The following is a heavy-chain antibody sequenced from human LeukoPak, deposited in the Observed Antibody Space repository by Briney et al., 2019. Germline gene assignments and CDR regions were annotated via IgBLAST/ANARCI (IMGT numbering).Heavy chain of an antibody. CDR2: IWNDGSSQ. CDR1: KFTFSHYG. V-gene: IGHV3-33*06. J-gene: IGHJ4*02. Sequence: GASLRLSCAASKFTFSHYGMQWVREAPDKRLEWVAVIWNDGSSQYYEDSVKGRFTASRDNYQKTLYLQMNSLRPEDTAVYYCAKDAERGFDYSNSLEKWGQGTLVTVSS. D-gene: IGHD4-11*01. CDR3: AKDAERGFDYSNSLEK.